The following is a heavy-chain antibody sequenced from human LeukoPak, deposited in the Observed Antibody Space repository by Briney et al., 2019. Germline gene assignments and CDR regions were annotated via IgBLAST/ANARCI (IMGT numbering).Heavy chain of an antibody. CDR2: ISGSGGST. D-gene: IGHD4-17*01. V-gene: IGHV3-23*01. CDR3: AKDYGLRYFDY. Sequence: PGGSLRLTCTASGFTFGDYAMSWVRQAPGKGLEWVSAISGSGGSTYYADSVKGRFTISRDNSKNTLYLQMNSLRAEDTAVYYCAKDYGLRYFDYWGQGTLVTVSS. CDR1: GFTFGDYA. J-gene: IGHJ4*02.